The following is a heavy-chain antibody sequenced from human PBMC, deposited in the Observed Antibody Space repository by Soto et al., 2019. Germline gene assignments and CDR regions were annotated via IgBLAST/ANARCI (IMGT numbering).Heavy chain of an antibody. V-gene: IGHV1-18*01. CDR1: GYSFASYG. Sequence: QVQLVQSGGEVQKPGASVRVSCKASGYSFASYGINWVRQAPGQGLQWMGWISPYGFTNYAQKFQGRFTMTTDTSTTSAYMDLRSLRSDDTAVYYCARGAVSIADLQDQDAFHIWGQGTMVTVSS. D-gene: IGHD6-6*01. J-gene: IGHJ3*02. CDR3: ARGAVSIADLQDQDAFHI. CDR2: ISPYGFT.